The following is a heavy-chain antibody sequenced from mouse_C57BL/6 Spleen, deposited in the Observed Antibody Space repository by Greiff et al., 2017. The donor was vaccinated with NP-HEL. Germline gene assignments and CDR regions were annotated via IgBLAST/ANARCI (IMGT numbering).Heavy chain of an antibody. Sequence: VNLVESGPGLVQPSQSLSITCTVSGFSLTSYGVHWVRQSPGKGLEWLGVIWSGGSTDYDAAFISRLSISKDNSKIQVFFTVNSLQADDTAIYYCARTSYDGYQYYFGYWGQCATVTVAS. CDR2: IWSGGST. CDR3: ARTSYDGYQYYFGY. CDR1: GFSLTSYG. D-gene: IGHD2-3*01. J-gene: IGHJ2*01. V-gene: IGHV2-2*01.